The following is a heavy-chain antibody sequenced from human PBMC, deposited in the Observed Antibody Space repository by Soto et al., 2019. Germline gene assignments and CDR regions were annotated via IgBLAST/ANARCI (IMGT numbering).Heavy chain of an antibody. J-gene: IGHJ6*03. Sequence: LRLSCTASGFTFGDYAMSWFRQAPGKGLEWVGFIRGKAYGGTTEYAASVKGRFTISRDDSKTIASLQMNSLKTEDTAAYYCTRGLSVTTRLWYYYYMDVWGKGTRVTVSS. D-gene: IGHD4-4*01. CDR3: TRGLSVTTRLWYYYYMDV. CDR1: GFTFGDYA. V-gene: IGHV3-49*03. CDR2: IRGKAYGGTT.